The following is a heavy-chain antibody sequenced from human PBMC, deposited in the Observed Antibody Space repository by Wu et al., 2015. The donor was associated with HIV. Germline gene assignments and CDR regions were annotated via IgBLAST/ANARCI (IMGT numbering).Heavy chain of an antibody. CDR1: GYTFTNYD. V-gene: IGHV1-18*01. CDR3: VRDSSWFDP. Sequence: QVQLVQSGAEVKKPGASVKVSCKASGYTFTNYDISWVRQAPGQGLQWMGWISAHSGNTKYAQKLQGRVTMTTDTSTSSAYMELRSLRSDDTAVYYCVRDSSWFDPWGQGTRVTVSS. J-gene: IGHJ5*02. CDR2: ISAHSGNT.